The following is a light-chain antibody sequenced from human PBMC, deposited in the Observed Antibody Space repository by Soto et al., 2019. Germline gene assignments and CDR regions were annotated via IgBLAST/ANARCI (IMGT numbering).Light chain of an antibody. CDR3: QHTYSVPPWT. V-gene: IGKV1-39*01. J-gene: IGKJ1*01. CDR1: QNIDMY. Sequence: DIQMTQSPSSLSASVGDTVTITCRASQNIDMYLNWYQQRPGKAPKVLFSGASNLQSGVPSRFSGSGSGTDFTLTIHSLQPEDFATYSCQHTYSVPPWTFGQGTKVEVK. CDR2: GAS.